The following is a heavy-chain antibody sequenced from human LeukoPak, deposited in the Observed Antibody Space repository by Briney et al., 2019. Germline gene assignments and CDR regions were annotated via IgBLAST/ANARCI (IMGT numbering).Heavy chain of an antibody. CDR2: ISSSSYI. Sequence: GGSLRLSCAASGFTFGSYSMNWVRQAPGKGLEWVSSISSSSYIYYADSVKGRFTISRDNAKNSLYLQMNSLRAEDTAVYYCARVGTLGFDYWGQGTLVTVSS. CDR3: ARVGTLGFDY. J-gene: IGHJ4*02. V-gene: IGHV3-21*01. D-gene: IGHD1-14*01. CDR1: GFTFGSYS.